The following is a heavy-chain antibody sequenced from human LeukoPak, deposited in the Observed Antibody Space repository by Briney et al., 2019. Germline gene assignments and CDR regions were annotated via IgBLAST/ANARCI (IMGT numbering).Heavy chain of an antibody. CDR1: GFTFSSYA. CDR2: ISGSGGST. CDR3: AKRVLHSSGYSFDY. V-gene: IGHV3-23*01. Sequence: GGSLRLSCAASGFTFSSYAMSWVRQAPGKGLGWVSAISGSGGSTYYADSVKGRFTISRDNSKNTLYLQMNSLRAEDTAVYNCAKRVLHSSGYSFDYWGQGTLVTVSS. D-gene: IGHD3-22*01. J-gene: IGHJ4*02.